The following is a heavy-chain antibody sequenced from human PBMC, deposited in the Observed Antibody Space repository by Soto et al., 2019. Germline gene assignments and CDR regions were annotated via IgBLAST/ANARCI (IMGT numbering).Heavy chain of an antibody. J-gene: IGHJ4*02. Sequence: PGGTLRLSCTASGFSFSSYWLHCILQATGKELVRVSRSNSHGSSPSHAHPVEYRFTISRDNAKNALSLEMDSLRAGDTAVYYCERVYCSGDSCYHLEYWGQGTLVTVSP. D-gene: IGHD2-15*01. V-gene: IGHV3-74*01. CDR1: GFSFSSYW. CDR2: SNSHGSSP. CDR3: ERVYCSGDSCYHLEY.